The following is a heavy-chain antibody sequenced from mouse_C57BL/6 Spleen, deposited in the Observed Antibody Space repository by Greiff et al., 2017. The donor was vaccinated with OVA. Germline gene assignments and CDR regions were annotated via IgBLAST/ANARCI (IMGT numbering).Heavy chain of an antibody. Sequence: QVQLKQPGAELVKPGASVKLSCKASGYTFTSYWMQWVKQRPGQGLEWIGEIDPSDSYTNYNQKFKGKATLTVDTSSSTAYMQLSSLTSEDSAVYYCARGPPYWGQGTSVTVSS. CDR3: ARGPPY. CDR1: GYTFTSYW. CDR2: IDPSDSYT. J-gene: IGHJ4*01. V-gene: IGHV1-50*01.